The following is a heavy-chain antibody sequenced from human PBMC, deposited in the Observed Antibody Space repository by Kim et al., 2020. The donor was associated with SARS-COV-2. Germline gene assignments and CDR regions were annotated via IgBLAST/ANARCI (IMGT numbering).Heavy chain of an antibody. CDR3: ARGSYDFWSGYYPHFDY. CDR1: GGSISSYY. D-gene: IGHD3-3*01. J-gene: IGHJ4*02. V-gene: IGHV4-59*01. CDR2: IYYSGST. Sequence: SETLSLTCTVSGGSISSYYWSWIRQPPGKGLEWIGYIYYSGSTNYNPSLKSRVTISVDTSKNQFSLKLSSVTAADTAVYYCARGSYDFWSGYYPHFDYWGQGTLVTVSS.